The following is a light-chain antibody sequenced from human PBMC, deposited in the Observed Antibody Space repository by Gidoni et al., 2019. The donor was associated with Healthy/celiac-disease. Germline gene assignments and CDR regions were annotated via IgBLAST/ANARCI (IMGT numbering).Light chain of an antibody. CDR3: GTGDSSLSVYV. CDR1: SSNIGNNY. Sequence: QSVLTQPPSVSAPPGQKVTISCSGSSSNIGNNYVSWYQQRPGTAPKLLIYDNNKRPSGIPDRFSGSKSGTSATLGITGLQTGDEADYYCGTGDSSLSVYVFGTGTKVTVL. J-gene: IGLJ1*01. V-gene: IGLV1-51*01. CDR2: DNN.